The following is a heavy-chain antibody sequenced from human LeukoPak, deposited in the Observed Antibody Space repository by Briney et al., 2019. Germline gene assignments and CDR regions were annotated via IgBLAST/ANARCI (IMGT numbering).Heavy chain of an antibody. CDR2: IYGGGST. CDR1: GLSVSSNF. V-gene: IGHV3-53*01. CDR3: ARAPAAGIVARPVLDYFDY. Sequence: QPGGSLRLSCAATGLSVSSNFMSWVRQAPGKGLEWVSVIYGGGSTYYADSVKGRFTISRDTPKNTLYLQMNSLRVEDMAVYYCARAPAAGIVARPVLDYFDYWGQGTLVTVSS. D-gene: IGHD6-13*01. J-gene: IGHJ4*02.